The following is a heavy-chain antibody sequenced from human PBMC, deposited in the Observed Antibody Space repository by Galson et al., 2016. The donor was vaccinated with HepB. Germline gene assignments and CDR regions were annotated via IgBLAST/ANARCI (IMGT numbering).Heavy chain of an antibody. CDR1: GFTFSRYR. J-gene: IGHJ3*01. V-gene: IGHV3-48*02. CDR3: ARDGYSQFSSNWYVAFDF. CDR2: TRSSSSNL. D-gene: IGHD6-13*01. Sequence: SLRLSCAASGFTFSRYRMNWVRQAPGKGREGVSHTRSSSSNLYYVVSLRGRLTISRDNTKNSLSLQMNSLRDEDTAVYYFARDGYSQFSSNWYVAFDFWGQGTLVTVSS.